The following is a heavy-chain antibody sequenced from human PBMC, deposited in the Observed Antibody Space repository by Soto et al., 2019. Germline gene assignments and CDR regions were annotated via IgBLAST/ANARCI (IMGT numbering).Heavy chain of an antibody. Sequence: SETLSLTCAVSGGSISSGGYSWSWIRQPPGKGLEWIGYIYHSGSTYYNPSLKSRVTISVDRSKNQFSLKLSSVTAADTAVYYCARQYYDILTGYYGTVDYWGQGTLVTVSS. CDR1: GGSISSGGYS. V-gene: IGHV4-30-2*01. CDR3: ARQYYDILTGYYGTVDY. J-gene: IGHJ4*02. CDR2: IYHSGST. D-gene: IGHD3-9*01.